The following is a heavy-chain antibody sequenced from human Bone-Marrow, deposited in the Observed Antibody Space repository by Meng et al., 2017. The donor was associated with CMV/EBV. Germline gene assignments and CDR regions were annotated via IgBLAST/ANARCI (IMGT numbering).Heavy chain of an antibody. Sequence: GGSLRLSCSASGFSFSSYSMYWVPQAPGKGLEWVSSISSSSSYIYYADSVKGRFTISRDNAKNSLYLQMNSLRAEDTAVYYCARDFPPHSIDWVTTYYDGMDVWGQGTTVTVSS. V-gene: IGHV3-21*01. CDR1: GFSFSSYS. CDR3: ARDFPPHSIDWVTTYYDGMDV. J-gene: IGHJ6*02. CDR2: ISSSSSYI. D-gene: IGHD3-3*01.